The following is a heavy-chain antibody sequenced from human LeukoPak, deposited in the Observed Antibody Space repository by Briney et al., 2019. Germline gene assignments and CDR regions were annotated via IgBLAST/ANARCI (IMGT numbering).Heavy chain of an antibody. CDR1: GGSISSYH. Sequence: SETLSLTCTVSGGSISSYHWSWIRQPPGKGLEWIGYIYYSGSTNYNPSLKSRVTISVDTSKNQFSLKLSSVTAADTAVYYCARDGDPGNWFDPWGQGTLVTVSS. CDR2: IYYSGST. J-gene: IGHJ5*02. V-gene: IGHV4-59*01. D-gene: IGHD7-27*01. CDR3: ARDGDPGNWFDP.